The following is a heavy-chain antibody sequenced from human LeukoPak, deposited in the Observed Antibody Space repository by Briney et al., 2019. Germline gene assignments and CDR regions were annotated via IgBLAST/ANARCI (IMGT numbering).Heavy chain of an antibody. V-gene: IGHV4-34*01. J-gene: IGHJ4*02. D-gene: IGHD3-22*01. CDR3: ARGGISESRRYYSSSHFYFDY. CDR2: INHSGSS. Sequence: SETLSLTCAVSGVSLTDDYWSWIRQPPGQGLEWIGDINHSGSSNYKPSLKSRVTLSLDRSKNQCYLNLSSVTAADSAVYYCARGGISESRRYYSSSHFYFDYWGQGALVTVSS. CDR1: GVSLTDDY.